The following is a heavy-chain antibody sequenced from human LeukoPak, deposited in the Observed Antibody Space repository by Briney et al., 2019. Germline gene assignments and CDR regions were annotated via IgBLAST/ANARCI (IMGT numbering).Heavy chain of an antibody. V-gene: IGHV3-33*01. D-gene: IGHD5-18*01. CDR1: GFTFSSYG. J-gene: IGHJ4*02. CDR2: IWYDGSNK. CDR3: ARENKVGYTYAGDC. Sequence: GGSLRLSCAASGFTFSSYGMHWVRQAPGKGLEWVAVIWYDGSNKYYADSVKGRFTISRDNSKNTLYLQMNSLRAEDTAVYYCARENKVGYTYAGDCWGQGTLVTVSS.